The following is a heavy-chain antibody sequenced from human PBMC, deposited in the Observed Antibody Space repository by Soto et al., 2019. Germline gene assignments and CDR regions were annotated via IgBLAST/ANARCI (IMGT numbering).Heavy chain of an antibody. V-gene: IGHV3-7*01. CDR2: IKQGGSEK. J-gene: IGHJ6*02. CDR3: AREESTYYDILTGYYYYYGMDV. CDR1: GFTFSSYW. D-gene: IGHD3-9*01. Sequence: GGSLRLSCAASGFTFSSYWMSWVRQAPGKGLEWVANIKQGGSEKYYVDSVKGRFAIPRDNAKNSLYLQMNSPRAEDTAVYYCAREESTYYDILTGYYYYYGMDVWGQGTTVTVSS.